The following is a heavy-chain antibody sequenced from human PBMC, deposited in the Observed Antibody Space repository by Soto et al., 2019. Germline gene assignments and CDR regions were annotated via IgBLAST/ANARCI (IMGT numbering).Heavy chain of an antibody. Sequence: ASVKVSCKASGYTFTSYAMHWVRQAPGQRLEWMGWINAGNGNTKYAQKLQGRVTMTTDTSTSTAYVELRSLRSDDTAVYYCARDVEWELPTYYGMDVWGQGTTVTLSS. D-gene: IGHD1-26*01. CDR2: INAGNGNT. CDR1: GYTFTSYA. CDR3: ARDVEWELPTYYGMDV. V-gene: IGHV1-3*01. J-gene: IGHJ6*02.